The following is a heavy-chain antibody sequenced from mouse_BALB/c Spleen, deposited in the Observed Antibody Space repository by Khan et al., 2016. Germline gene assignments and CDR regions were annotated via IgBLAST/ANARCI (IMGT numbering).Heavy chain of an antibody. J-gene: IGHJ1*01. V-gene: IGHV1-9*01. CDR2: ILPRTGST. CDR1: GYTFSSYW. CDR3: ARWLRRDWYFDV. D-gene: IGHD2-2*01. Sequence: QVRLQQSGAELMKPGASVKISCKATGYTFSSYWIEWIKQRPGHGLEWIGEILPRTGSTKSNEKFKDKATFTADTSSKTAYLQLSSLASEDSAVYYCARWLRRDWYFDVWGGGTTVTVSS.